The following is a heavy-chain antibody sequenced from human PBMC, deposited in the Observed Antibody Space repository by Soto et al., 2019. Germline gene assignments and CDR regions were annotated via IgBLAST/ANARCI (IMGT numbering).Heavy chain of an antibody. CDR3: ARVFSSGSGWMYYFDF. V-gene: IGHV4-4*02. J-gene: IGHJ4*02. D-gene: IGHD6-19*01. CDR2: VFHTGST. Sequence: QVQLQESGPGLVKPSETLSLTCTVSSDSIAGENWWSWVRQPPGLGLEWIGEVFHTGSTNYNPSLKSRVTMELEKSKNQFSLKLISATAADTAVYYCARVFSSGSGWMYYFDFWGQGTLVSVSS. CDR1: SDSIAGENW.